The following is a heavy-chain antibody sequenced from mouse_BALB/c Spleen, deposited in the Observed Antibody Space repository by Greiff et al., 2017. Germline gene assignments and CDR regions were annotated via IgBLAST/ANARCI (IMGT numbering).Heavy chain of an antibody. J-gene: IGHJ4*01. Sequence: EVQLVESGGGLVKPGGSLKLSCAASGFTFSDYYMYWVRQTPEKRLECVATISDGGSYTYYPDSVKGRFTISRDNAKNNLYLQMSSLKSEDTAMYYCARGGNHYYAMDYWGQGTSVTVSS. D-gene: IGHD2-1*01. CDR1: GFTFSDYY. CDR3: ARGGNHYYAMDY. V-gene: IGHV5-4*02. CDR2: ISDGGSYT.